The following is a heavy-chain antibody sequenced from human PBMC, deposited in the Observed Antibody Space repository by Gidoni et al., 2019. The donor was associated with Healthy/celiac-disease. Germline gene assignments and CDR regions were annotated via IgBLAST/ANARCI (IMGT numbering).Heavy chain of an antibody. CDR2: IYYSGST. J-gene: IGHJ4*02. Sequence: QVQLQESGPGLVKPSQPLSLTCTVSGGSISSCGYYWSWIRQPPGNGLEWIGYIYYSGSTYYNPSIKSRVTISVDTSKNQFSLKLSSVTAADTAVYYCARSITMVRGVIGYWGQGTLVTVSS. D-gene: IGHD3-10*01. V-gene: IGHV4-31*03. CDR3: ARSITMVRGVIGY. CDR1: GGSISSCGYY.